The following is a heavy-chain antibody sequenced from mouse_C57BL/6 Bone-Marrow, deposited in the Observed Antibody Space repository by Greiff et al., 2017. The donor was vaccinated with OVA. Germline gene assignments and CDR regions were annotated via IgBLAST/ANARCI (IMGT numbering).Heavy chain of an antibody. CDR1: GFNIKDYY. CDR2: LDPEDGDT. CDR3: TKNYGSRDYFDY. V-gene: IGHV14-1*01. D-gene: IGHD1-1*01. J-gene: IGHJ2*01. Sequence: VQLQQSGAELVRPGASVKLSCTASGFNIKDYYMHWVKQRPEQGLEWIGRLDPEDGDTEYAPKFQGKATMTADTSSNTAYLQLSSLTSEDTAVYYCTKNYGSRDYFDYWGQGTTLTVSS.